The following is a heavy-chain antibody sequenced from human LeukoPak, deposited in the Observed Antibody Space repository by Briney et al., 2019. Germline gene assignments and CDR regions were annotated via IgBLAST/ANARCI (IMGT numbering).Heavy chain of an antibody. Sequence: SETLSLTCTVSGGSISGYYWSWIRQPPGKGLEWIGYIYTSGSTNYNPSLKSRVTISVDTSKNKFSLKLSSVTAADTAVYYCARHYCSTTSCYKDGFDYWGQGTLVTVSS. V-gene: IGHV4-4*09. J-gene: IGHJ4*02. CDR1: GGSISGYY. CDR3: ARHYCSTTSCYKDGFDY. CDR2: IYTSGST. D-gene: IGHD2-2*02.